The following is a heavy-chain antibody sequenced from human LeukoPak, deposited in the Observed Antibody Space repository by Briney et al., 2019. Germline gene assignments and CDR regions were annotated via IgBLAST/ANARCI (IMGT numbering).Heavy chain of an antibody. Sequence: QTGGSLRLSCAASGFTVSSNYMSWVRQAPGKGLEWVSYISSSSSTIYYADSVKGRFTISRDNAKNSLYLQMNSLRAEDTAVYYCARDVRGVTASWGQGTLVTVSS. D-gene: IGHD3-10*01. J-gene: IGHJ5*02. CDR3: ARDVRGVTAS. CDR2: ISSSSSTI. V-gene: IGHV3-48*01. CDR1: GFTVSSNY.